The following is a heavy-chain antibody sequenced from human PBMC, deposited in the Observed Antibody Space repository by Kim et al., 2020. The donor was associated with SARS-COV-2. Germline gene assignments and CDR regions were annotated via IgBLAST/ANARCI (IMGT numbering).Heavy chain of an antibody. V-gene: IGHV4-39*01. CDR3: ARHTLMYTSSSPWYFDL. Sequence: LQSRLTISVDTSKQQFSLKLSSVTAADTALYYCARHTLMYTSSSPWYFDLWGRGTLVTVSS. D-gene: IGHD6-6*01. J-gene: IGHJ2*01.